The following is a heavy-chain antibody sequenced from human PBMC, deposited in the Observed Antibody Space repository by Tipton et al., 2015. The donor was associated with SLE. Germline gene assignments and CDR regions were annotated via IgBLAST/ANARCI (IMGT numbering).Heavy chain of an antibody. V-gene: IGHV3-7*03. D-gene: IGHD5-18*01. CDR3: AKDITAMVGEYYYYYMDV. CDR1: GFTFTNYW. J-gene: IGHJ6*03. CDR2: INQDGSEK. Sequence: GSLRLSCAASGFTFTNYWMTWVRQAPGKGLEWVANINQDGSEKYYVDSVKGRFTISRDNIKNSLYLQMNTLRTEDTALYYCAKDITAMVGEYYYYYMDVWGKGTTVTVSS.